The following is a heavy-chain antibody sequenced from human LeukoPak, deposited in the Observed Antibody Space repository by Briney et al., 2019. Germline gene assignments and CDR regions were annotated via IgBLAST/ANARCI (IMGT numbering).Heavy chain of an antibody. V-gene: IGHV4-39*01. CDR2: IYYSGST. Sequence: SETLSLTCTVPGGSISSSSYYWGWIRQPPGKGLEWIGSIYYSGSTYYNPSLKSRATISVDTSKNQFSLKLSSVTAADTAVYYCARRRGYSYGPFDYWGQGTLVTVSS. D-gene: IGHD5-18*01. CDR3: ARRRGYSYGPFDY. J-gene: IGHJ4*02. CDR1: GGSISSSSYY.